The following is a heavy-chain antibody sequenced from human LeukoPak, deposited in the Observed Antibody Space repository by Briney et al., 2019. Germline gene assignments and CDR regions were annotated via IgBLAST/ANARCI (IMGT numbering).Heavy chain of an antibody. J-gene: IGHJ3*02. CDR1: GFTFSSYG. Sequence: GGSLRLSCAASGFTFSSYGVHWVRQAPGKGLEWVSFIRYDGTSKFYADSVKGRFTISRDNSKNTLYLQMNSLGAEDTAVYYCAKNGNTFDIWGQGTTVTVSS. V-gene: IGHV3-30*02. D-gene: IGHD2/OR15-2a*01. CDR3: AKNGNTFDI. CDR2: IRYDGTSK.